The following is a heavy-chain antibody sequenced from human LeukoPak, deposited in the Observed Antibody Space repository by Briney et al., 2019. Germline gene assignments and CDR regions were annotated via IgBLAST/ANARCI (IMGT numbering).Heavy chain of an antibody. V-gene: IGHV4-61*01. CDR1: GGSISRSSYY. CDR2: IYYSGST. Sequence: SETLSLTCSVSGGSISRSSYYWSWIRQPPGKGLEWIGYIYYSGSTNYNPSLKSRVTISVDTSKNQFSLKLSSVTAADTAVYYCARAVDWFDPWGQGTLVTVSS. D-gene: IGHD2-2*01. J-gene: IGHJ5*02. CDR3: ARAVDWFDP.